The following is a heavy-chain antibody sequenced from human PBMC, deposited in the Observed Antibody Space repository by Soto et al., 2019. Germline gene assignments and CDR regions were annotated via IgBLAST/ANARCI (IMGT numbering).Heavy chain of an antibody. D-gene: IGHD3-10*01. CDR1: GFTVSNTY. Sequence: EGQLVESGGGLVQPGGSLRLSCAASGFTVSNTYMSWVRQAPGKGLEWVSIIYCVGYTYHADSVKGRFSSSSDNSKTTLYLQMNCRSVEDTAVYYCARGGSSGTYYAHWNFDLWGRGTLVTVSS. V-gene: IGHV3-66*01. J-gene: IGHJ2*01. CDR2: IYCVGYT. CDR3: ARGGSSGTYYAHWNFDL.